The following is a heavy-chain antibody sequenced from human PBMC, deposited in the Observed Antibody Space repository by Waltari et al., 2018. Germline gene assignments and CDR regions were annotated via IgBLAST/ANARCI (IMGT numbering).Heavy chain of an antibody. CDR1: GYTFTDYY. Sequence: EVQLVQSGAEVKKPGATVKISCKVSGYTFTDYYMHWVQQAPGKGLEWMGLVDPEDGETIYAEKFQGRVTITADTSTDTAYMELSSLRSEDTAVYYCATGRNPQRGYYYYYMDVWGKGTTVTVSS. CDR3: ATGRNPQRGYYYYYMDV. V-gene: IGHV1-69-2*01. CDR2: VDPEDGET. D-gene: IGHD2-2*01. J-gene: IGHJ6*03.